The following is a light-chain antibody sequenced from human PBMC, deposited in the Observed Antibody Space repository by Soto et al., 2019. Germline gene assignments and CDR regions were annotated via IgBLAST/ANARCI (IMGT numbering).Light chain of an antibody. V-gene: IGKV1-27*01. J-gene: IGKJ3*01. Sequence: DIQMTQSPTSLSASVGDRVTITCRASQDIRNFVAWYQQKPGNAPNLLIYAASTLQSGVPSRFSGSGSGTDFTLTINSLQPEDVATYSYQKYSSVPVFGPGTKVEIK. CDR3: QKYSSVPV. CDR1: QDIRNF. CDR2: AAS.